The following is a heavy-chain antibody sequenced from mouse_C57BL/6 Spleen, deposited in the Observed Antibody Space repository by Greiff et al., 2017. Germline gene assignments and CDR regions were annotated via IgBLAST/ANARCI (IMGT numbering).Heavy chain of an antibody. CDR1: GFTFSSYT. CDR3: ARHSKEYAMDY. V-gene: IGHV5-9*01. Sequence: EVKLEESGGGLVKPGGSLKLSCAASGFTFSSYTMSWVRQTPEKRLEWVATISGGGGNTYYPDSVKGRFTISRDNAKHTLYLQMSSLRSEDTALYYCARHSKEYAMDYWGQGTSVTVSS. CDR2: ISGGGGNT. J-gene: IGHJ4*01. D-gene: IGHD2-5*01.